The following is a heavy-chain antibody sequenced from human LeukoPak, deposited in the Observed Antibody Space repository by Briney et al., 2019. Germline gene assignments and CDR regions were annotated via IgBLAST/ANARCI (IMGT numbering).Heavy chain of an antibody. CDR3: ASRYCTSTNCYAFDI. CDR2: ISSDSNYI. V-gene: IGHV3-21*01. D-gene: IGHD2-2*01. CDR1: GFTFSSYS. J-gene: IGHJ3*02. Sequence: GGSLRLSCAASGFTFSSYSMNWVRQAPGKGLEWVSSISSDSNYIFYADSVQGRFTISRDNAENSLFLQMNSLRAEDTAVYYCASRYCTSTNCYAFDIWGQGAMVTVSS.